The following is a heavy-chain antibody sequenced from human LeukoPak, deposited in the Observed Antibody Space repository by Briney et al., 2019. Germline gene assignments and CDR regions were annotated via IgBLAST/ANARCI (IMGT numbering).Heavy chain of an antibody. CDR2: IHYSGIT. Sequence: SETLSLTCSVSGGSISTAYWSWIRQPPGKGLEWIGNIHYSGITNYNSSLKSRVSISLDTSKNQFSLKLSSVTAADTAVYYCARSPDRDDAFDIWGQGTMVTVSS. J-gene: IGHJ3*02. D-gene: IGHD2-15*01. V-gene: IGHV4-59*01. CDR3: ARSPDRDDAFDI. CDR1: GGSISTAY.